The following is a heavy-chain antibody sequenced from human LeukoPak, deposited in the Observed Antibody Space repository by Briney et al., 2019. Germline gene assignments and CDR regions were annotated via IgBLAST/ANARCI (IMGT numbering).Heavy chain of an antibody. Sequence: SETLSLTCTVSGGSISSYYWSWIRQPPGKGLEWIGYIYYSGSTNYNPSLKSRVTISVDTSKNQFSLKLSSVTAADTAVYYCASSPDVAYCGGDCLRGFDYWGQGTLVTVSS. CDR3: ASSPDVAYCGGDCLRGFDY. J-gene: IGHJ4*02. CDR2: IYYSGST. D-gene: IGHD2-21*02. CDR1: GGSISSYY. V-gene: IGHV4-59*01.